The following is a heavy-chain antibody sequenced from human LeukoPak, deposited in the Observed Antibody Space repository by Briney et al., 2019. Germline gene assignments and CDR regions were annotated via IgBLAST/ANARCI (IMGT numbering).Heavy chain of an antibody. CDR3: AKGASGFSYDAFDI. V-gene: IGHV3-23*01. CDR1: SFTFSSYG. J-gene: IGHJ3*02. D-gene: IGHD3-22*01. Sequence: GGSLRLSCAASSFTFSSYGISWVRQAPGKGLEWVFGIRGGGDSTYYAESVTRRLTISRENSKKTLYLQMNSLRPEDTDVYYCAKGASGFSYDAFDIWGQGTMVTVSS. CDR2: IRGGGDST.